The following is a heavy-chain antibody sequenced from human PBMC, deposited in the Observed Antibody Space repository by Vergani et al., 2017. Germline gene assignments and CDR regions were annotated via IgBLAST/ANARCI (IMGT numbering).Heavy chain of an antibody. V-gene: IGHV3-48*03. J-gene: IGHJ4*02. D-gene: IGHD2-2*01. Sequence: EVQLVESGGDLVQPGGSLRLSCAASGFTFSSYEINWVRQAPGKGLEWVSYISSSGTTIYYADSVESRFTISRDNAKNSLYLQMNSLRAEDTAVYYCARDXGGRYCSSTSCPYYFDYWGQGTLVTVSS. CDR1: GFTFSSYE. CDR3: ARDXGGRYCSSTSCPYYFDY. CDR2: ISSSGTTI.